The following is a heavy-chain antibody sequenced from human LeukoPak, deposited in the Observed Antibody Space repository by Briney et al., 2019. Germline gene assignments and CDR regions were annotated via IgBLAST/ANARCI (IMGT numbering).Heavy chain of an antibody. V-gene: IGHV4-39*01. CDR3: ARTLWEHVVVVQAATDDAFDI. CDR2: IYYSGST. Sequence: SETLSLTCTVSGCSISSSSYYWGWIRQPPGKGLEWIGSIYYSGSTYYNPSLKSRVTISVDTSKNQFSLKLSSVTAADTAVYYCARTLWEHVVVVQAATDDAFDIWGQGTMVTVSS. J-gene: IGHJ3*02. CDR1: GCSISSSSYY. D-gene: IGHD2-2*01.